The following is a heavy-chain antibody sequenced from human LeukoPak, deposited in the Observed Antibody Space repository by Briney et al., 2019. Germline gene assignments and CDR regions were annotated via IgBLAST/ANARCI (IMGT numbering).Heavy chain of an antibody. D-gene: IGHD6-13*01. CDR3: ARGSASSWPTGDWFDP. Sequence: ASVKVSCKASGYTFTSYDINWVRQTTGQGLEWMGWMNPNSGNTGYAQKFQGRVTMTRNTSISTAYMELSSLRSEDTAVYYCARGSASSWPTGDWFDPWGQGTLVTVSS. CDR1: GYTFTSYD. CDR2: MNPNSGNT. J-gene: IGHJ5*02. V-gene: IGHV1-8*01.